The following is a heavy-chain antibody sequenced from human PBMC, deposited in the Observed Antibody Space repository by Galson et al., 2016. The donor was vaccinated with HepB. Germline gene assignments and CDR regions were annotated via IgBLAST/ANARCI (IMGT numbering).Heavy chain of an antibody. CDR1: GYTFTSYG. CDR2: ISTFNGDT. Sequence: SVKVSCKASGYTFTSYGISWVRQARGQGLEWMGWISTFNGDTYYAQEVQGRVTMTTDTSTYTAYMELRRLRSDDTAVYYWSRGQAMSAARMGYGMDVWGQGTTVTVSS. V-gene: IGHV1-18*04. J-gene: IGHJ6*02. D-gene: IGHD6-13*01. CDR3: SRGQAMSAARMGYGMDV.